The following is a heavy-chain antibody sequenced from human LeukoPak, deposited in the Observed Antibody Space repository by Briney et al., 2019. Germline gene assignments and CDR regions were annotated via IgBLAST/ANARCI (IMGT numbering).Heavy chain of an antibody. J-gene: IGHJ4*02. Sequence: PSETLSLTCTVSGGSISSGEYYWSWIRQPPGKGLEWIGYIYYSGSTYYNPSLKSRVTISVDTSKNQFSLKLSSVTAADTAVYYCAIEGSWRPFDYWGQGTLVTVSS. CDR3: AIEGSWRPFDY. CDR1: GGSISSGEYY. D-gene: IGHD6-13*01. V-gene: IGHV4-30-4*08. CDR2: IYYSGST.